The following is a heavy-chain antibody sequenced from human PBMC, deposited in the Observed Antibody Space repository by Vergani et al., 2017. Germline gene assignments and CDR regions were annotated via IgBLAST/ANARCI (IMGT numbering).Heavy chain of an antibody. D-gene: IGHD3-22*01. J-gene: IGHJ4*02. CDR2: IKQDGSEK. CDR1: GFTFSSYW. CDR3: ARDPHHYYDSSGLNPIDY. V-gene: IGHV3-7*01. Sequence: EVQLVESGGGLVQPGGSLRLSCAASGFTFSSYWMSWVRQAPGKGLEWVANIKQDGSEKYYVDSVKGRFTISRDNAKNSLYLQMNSLRAEDTAVYYCARDPHHYYDSSGLNPIDYWGQGTLVTVSS.